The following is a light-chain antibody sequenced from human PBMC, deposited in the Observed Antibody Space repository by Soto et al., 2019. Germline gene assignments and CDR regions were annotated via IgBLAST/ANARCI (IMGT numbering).Light chain of an antibody. Sequence: EIVLTQSPGTLSLSPGERATLSCRAGQSVSSSYLAWYQQKPGQPPRLLIYAASSRATGIPDRFSGSGSGTDFTLTISRLEPEDFAVYYCQQYGSSPLVTFGQGTRLEIK. V-gene: IGKV3-20*01. J-gene: IGKJ5*01. CDR3: QQYGSSPLVT. CDR2: AAS. CDR1: QSVSSSY.